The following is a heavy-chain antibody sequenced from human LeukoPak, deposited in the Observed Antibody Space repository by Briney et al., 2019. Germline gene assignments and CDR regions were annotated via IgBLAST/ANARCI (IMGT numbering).Heavy chain of an antibody. V-gene: IGHV1-18*04. J-gene: IGHJ4*02. CDR2: ISVYNGNT. CDR3: VFVEMTSTWTDY. CDR1: GYTVSSRV. D-gene: IGHD5-24*01. Sequence: ASVTVSCTASGYTVSSRVFSWVRQAPGQGLEWMGWISVYNGNTKYAQKLQGRVTMTTDTSTSTAYMELRSLRSDDTAVYYCVFVEMTSTWTDYWGQGTLVTVSS.